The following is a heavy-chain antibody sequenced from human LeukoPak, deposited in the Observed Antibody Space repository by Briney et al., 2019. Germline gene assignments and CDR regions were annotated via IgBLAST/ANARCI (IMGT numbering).Heavy chain of an antibody. D-gene: IGHD4-17*01. CDR3: ARDRGDGDSVEYFQH. CDR1: GGTFSSYA. Sequence: EASVKVSCKASGGTFSSYAMSWVRQAPGQGLEWMAGIIPIFGTTNYAQKFQGRVTITGDKSTSTAYMELSSLRSEDTAVYYCARDRGDGDSVEYFQHWGQGTLVTVSS. CDR2: IIPIFGTT. J-gene: IGHJ1*01. V-gene: IGHV1-69*06.